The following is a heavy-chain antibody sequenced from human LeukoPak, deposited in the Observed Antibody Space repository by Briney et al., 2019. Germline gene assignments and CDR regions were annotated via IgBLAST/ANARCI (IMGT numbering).Heavy chain of an antibody. V-gene: IGHV4-34*01. CDR3: ARVCIAAAGTGSLDY. J-gene: IGHJ4*02. Sequence: SEILSLTCAVYGGSFSGYYWSWIRQPPGKGLEWFGKINHSGSTNYNPSLKSRVTISVDTSKNQFSLKLSSVTAADTAVYYCARVCIAAAGTGSLDYWGQGTLVTVSS. CDR2: INHSGST. CDR1: GGSFSGYY. D-gene: IGHD6-13*01.